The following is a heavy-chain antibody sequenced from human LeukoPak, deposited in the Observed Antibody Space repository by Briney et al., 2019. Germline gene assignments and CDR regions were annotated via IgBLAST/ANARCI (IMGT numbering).Heavy chain of an antibody. D-gene: IGHD1-1*01. CDR1: GYTFTGYY. CDR3: ARDRTGTDDGFEY. CDR2: INPNSGGT. V-gene: IGHV1-2*02. Sequence: ASVKVSCKASGYTFTGYYMHWVRQAPGQGLEWMGWINPNSGGTNYAQKFQGRVTMTRDTSISTAYMELSRLRSDDTAVYYCARDRTGTDDGFEYWGQGTLVTVSS. J-gene: IGHJ4*02.